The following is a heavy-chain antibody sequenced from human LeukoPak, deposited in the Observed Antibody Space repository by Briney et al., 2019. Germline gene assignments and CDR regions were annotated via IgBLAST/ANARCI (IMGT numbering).Heavy chain of an antibody. D-gene: IGHD1-1*01. V-gene: IGHV1-2*02. CDR3: ARVSKKLRGAFDI. CDR2: INPNSGGT. Sequence: ASVKVSCKASGYTFTGYYMHWVRQAPGQGLEWMGWINPNSGGTNYAQKFQGRVTMPRDTSISTAYMELSRLRSDDTAVYYCARVSKKLRGAFDIWGQGTMVTVSS. J-gene: IGHJ3*02. CDR1: GYTFTGYY.